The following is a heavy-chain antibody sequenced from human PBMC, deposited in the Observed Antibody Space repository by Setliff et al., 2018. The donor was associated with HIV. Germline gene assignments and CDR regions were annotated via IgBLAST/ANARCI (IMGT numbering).Heavy chain of an antibody. Sequence: ASVKVSCKATEYMILAYKMNWVRQAPGQGLEWMGWISTYNGNTHYAQKLQGRVTMTTDTSTSTVYMELTSLTSEDTAMYFCAGVPGGGGNWFDPWGQGTLVTVSS. CDR3: AGVPGGGGNWFDP. J-gene: IGHJ5*02. D-gene: IGHD3-16*01. CDR2: ISTYNGNT. CDR1: EYMILAYK. V-gene: IGHV1-18*04.